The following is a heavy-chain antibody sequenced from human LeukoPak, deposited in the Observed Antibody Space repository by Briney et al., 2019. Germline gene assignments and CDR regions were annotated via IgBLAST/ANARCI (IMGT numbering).Heavy chain of an antibody. V-gene: IGHV4-59*01. CDR2: IYYSGST. J-gene: IGHJ4*02. CDR3: AGGGSGSPDFDY. D-gene: IGHD3-10*01. Sequence: PSETLSLTCTVSGGSTSSYYWSWIRQPPGKGLDWTGSIYYSGSTNYNPSLKSRVTISVDTSKNQFSLKLSSVTAADTAVYYCAGGGSGSPDFDYWGQGTLVTVSS. CDR1: GGSTSSYY.